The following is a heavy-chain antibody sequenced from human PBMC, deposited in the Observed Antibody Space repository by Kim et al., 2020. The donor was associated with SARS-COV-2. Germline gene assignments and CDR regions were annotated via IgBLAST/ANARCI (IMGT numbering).Heavy chain of an antibody. V-gene: IGHV3-64*02. CDR1: GFTFSSYA. J-gene: IGHJ6*02. CDR2: ISSNGGSI. Sequence: GGSLRLSCAASGFTFSSYAMHWVRQAPGKGLEWVSAISSNGGSIYYADSVKGRFTISRDNSKNTLYLQMSSLRAEDTAVYYCARDSASTIFGVVIIDYYYGMDVWGQGNTVTVSS. D-gene: IGHD3-3*01. CDR3: ARDSASTIFGVVIIDYYYGMDV.